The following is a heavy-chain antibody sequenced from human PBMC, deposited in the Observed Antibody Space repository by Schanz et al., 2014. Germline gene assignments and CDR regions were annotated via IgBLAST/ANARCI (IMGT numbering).Heavy chain of an antibody. Sequence: EMQLVESGGGLIQPGGSLRLSCAASGFTVTSYYMSWVRQAPGKGLEWVSVLYSGGRAFYANSVKGRFTISRDNSKNTLYLQMNSLRAEDTAVYYCRLWFGELYYGMDVWGQGTTVTVSS. J-gene: IGHJ6*02. CDR1: GFTVTSYY. D-gene: IGHD3-10*01. CDR2: LYSGGRA. CDR3: RLWFGELYYGMDV. V-gene: IGHV3-53*01.